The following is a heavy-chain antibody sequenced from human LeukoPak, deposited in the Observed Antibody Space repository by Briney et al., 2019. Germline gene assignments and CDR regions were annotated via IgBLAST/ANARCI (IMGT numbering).Heavy chain of an antibody. CDR2: IRYDGSNK. CDR1: GFTFSSYG. J-gene: IGHJ4*02. Sequence: GSLRLSCAASGFTFSSYGMHWVRQAPGKGLEWVAFIRYDGSNKYYADSVKDRFTISRDNSKNTLYLQMNSLRAEDTAVYYCAKVAVSIAARQDDYWGQGTLVTVSS. D-gene: IGHD6-6*01. V-gene: IGHV3-30*02. CDR3: AKVAVSIAARQDDY.